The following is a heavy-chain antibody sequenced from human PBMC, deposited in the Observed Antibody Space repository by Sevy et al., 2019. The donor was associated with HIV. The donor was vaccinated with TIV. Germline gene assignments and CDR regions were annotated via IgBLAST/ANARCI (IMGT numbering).Heavy chain of an antibody. Sequence: GGSLRLSCAASAFTFSSYNMNWVRQAPGKGLEWVSCISGSSNYIYYAEPLKGRFIISRDNAKNTLYLQMNSLRADDTAVYYCARGPPDGSYDYFDYWGQGTLVTVSS. CDR1: AFTFSSYN. V-gene: IGHV3-21*06. CDR3: ARGPPDGSYDYFDY. J-gene: IGHJ4*02. CDR2: ISGSSNYI. D-gene: IGHD1-26*01.